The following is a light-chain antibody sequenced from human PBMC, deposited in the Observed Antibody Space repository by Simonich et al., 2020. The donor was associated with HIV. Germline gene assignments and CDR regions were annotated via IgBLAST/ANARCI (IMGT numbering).Light chain of an antibody. V-gene: IGKV4-1*01. CDR3: QQYYSTPLT. Sequence: DIVMTQSPDSLAVSLGERATINCKSNPSVLYSSNNKNYLAWYQQKPGQPPKLLIYWASTRETGGPDRFSGSGSGTDFTLIISSLQAEDVAVYYCQQYYSTPLTFGGGTKVEIK. CDR2: WAS. CDR1: PSVLYSSNNKNY. J-gene: IGKJ4*01.